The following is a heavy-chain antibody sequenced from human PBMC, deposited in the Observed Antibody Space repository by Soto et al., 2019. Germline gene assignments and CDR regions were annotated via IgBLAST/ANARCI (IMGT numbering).Heavy chain of an antibody. CDR1: GFTFSSYD. CDR2: IGTAGDT. Sequence: EVQLVESGGGLVQPGGSLRLSCAASGFTFSSYDMHWVRQATGKGLEWVSAIGTAGDTYYPGSVKGRFTISRENAKNSLYLHMNRLRAGDTAVYYGARGGGATDNWYFDLWGRGTLVTVSS. J-gene: IGHJ2*01. D-gene: IGHD1-26*01. CDR3: ARGGGATDNWYFDL. V-gene: IGHV3-13*01.